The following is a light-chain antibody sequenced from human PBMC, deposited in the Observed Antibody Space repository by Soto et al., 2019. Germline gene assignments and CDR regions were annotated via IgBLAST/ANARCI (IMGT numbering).Light chain of an antibody. V-gene: IGLV2-14*01. CDR1: SSDVGGYNY. CDR3: TSYTSSSTLEV. J-gene: IGLJ2*01. Sequence: QSVLTQPASVSGSPGQSITISCTGTSSDVGGYNYVSWYQQHPGKSPKLMIYDVSYRPSGVSNRFSGSKSGNTASLTISGLQAEDVADYYCTSYTSSSTLEVLGGGTKHTVL. CDR2: DVS.